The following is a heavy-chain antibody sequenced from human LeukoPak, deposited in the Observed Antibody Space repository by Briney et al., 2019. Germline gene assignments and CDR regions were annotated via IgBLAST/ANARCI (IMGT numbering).Heavy chain of an antibody. D-gene: IGHD3-3*01. CDR2: IKQDGSEK. V-gene: IGHV3-7*01. J-gene: IGHJ3*02. CDR1: GFTFSSYG. Sequence: GGSLRPSCAGSGFTFSSYGMSWVRQAPGKGREWVANIKQDGSEKYYVDSVKGRFTISRDNAKTSLYLQMTSLRAEDTAVYYCARDSATLSGSNAAFDIWGQGTMVTVSS. CDR3: ARDSATLSGSNAAFDI.